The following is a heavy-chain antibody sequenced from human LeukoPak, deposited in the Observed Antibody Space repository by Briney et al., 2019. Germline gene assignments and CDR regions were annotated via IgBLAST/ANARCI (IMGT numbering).Heavy chain of an antibody. CDR1: GFTFSSYW. Sequence: GGSLILSCAASGFTFSSYWMHWVRQAPGKGLVWVSRINSDGSSTTYADSVKGRFTISRDNAKNTLYLQMNSLRAEDTAIYYCARQYSYDSSGYYPWDYWGQGTLVTVSS. D-gene: IGHD3-22*01. CDR2: INSDGSST. J-gene: IGHJ4*02. V-gene: IGHV3-74*01. CDR3: ARQYSYDSSGYYPWDY.